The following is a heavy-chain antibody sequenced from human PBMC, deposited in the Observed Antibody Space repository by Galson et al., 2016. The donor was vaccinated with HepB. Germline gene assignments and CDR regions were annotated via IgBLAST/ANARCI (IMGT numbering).Heavy chain of an antibody. Sequence: SLRLSCAASGFTFNNHAMTWVRQATGKGLQWVSSISGSGGHAGSIYYADSVKGRFTISKDNSKNTLSLQMNSLTADDTAIDYCVQGSTAPAVWGKGTTVTVSS. CDR1: GFTFNNHA. V-gene: IGHV3-23*01. CDR2: ISGSGGHAGSI. D-gene: IGHD1-26*01. CDR3: VQGSTAPAV. J-gene: IGHJ6*04.